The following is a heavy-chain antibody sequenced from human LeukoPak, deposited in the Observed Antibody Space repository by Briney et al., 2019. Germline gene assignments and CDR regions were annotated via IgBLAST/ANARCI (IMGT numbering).Heavy chain of an antibody. V-gene: IGHV4-59*13. D-gene: IGHD3-16*01. CDR3: AGYDHSNYLAY. J-gene: IGHJ4*02. CDR1: GVSISTNY. Sequence: SETLSLTCTVSGVSISTNYWNWIRQSPEKGLEWIGYTSNSGSADRHPSLKSRVTISLDPSKNQLSLSLNSVTAADTAVYFCAGYDHSNYLAYWGQGARVTVSS. CDR2: TSNSGSA.